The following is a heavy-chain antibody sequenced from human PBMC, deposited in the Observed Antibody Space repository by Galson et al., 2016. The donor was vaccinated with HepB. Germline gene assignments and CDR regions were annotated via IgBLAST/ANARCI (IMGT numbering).Heavy chain of an antibody. CDR2: TYYRSKWYN. CDR3: ALELRGSRGFYFYFDF. J-gene: IGHJ2*01. Sequence: AISGDSVSSNSAAWSWIRQSPSRGLEWLGRTYYRSKWYNDYAVSIKSRITIKPDTSKNKFSLQLNSVTPEVTPVYYCALELRGSRGFYFYFDFWGRGTLVTVSS. V-gene: IGHV6-1*01. CDR1: GDSVSSNSAA. D-gene: IGHD2/OR15-2a*01.